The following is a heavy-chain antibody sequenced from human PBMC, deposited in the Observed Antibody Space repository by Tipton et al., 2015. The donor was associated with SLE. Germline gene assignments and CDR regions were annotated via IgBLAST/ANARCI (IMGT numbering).Heavy chain of an antibody. D-gene: IGHD6-19*01. Sequence: TLSLTCTVSGGSISSYYWSWIRQPAGKGLEWIGRIYTSGSTNYNPSLKSRVTISVDTSKNQFSLKLTSVTAADTAVYYCARGEVAGPALGYWGQGTLVTVSS. CDR2: IYTSGST. V-gene: IGHV4-4*07. CDR3: ARGEVAGPALGY. CDR1: GGSISSYY. J-gene: IGHJ4*02.